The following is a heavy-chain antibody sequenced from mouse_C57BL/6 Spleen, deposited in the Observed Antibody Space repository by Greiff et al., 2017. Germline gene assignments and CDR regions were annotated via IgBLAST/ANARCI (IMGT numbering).Heavy chain of an antibody. CDR2: INPNNGGT. Sequence: VQLQQSGPELVKPGASVKISCKASGYTFTDYCMNWVKQSHGKSLEWIGDINPNNGGTSYNQKFKGKATLTVDKSSSTAYMELRSLTSEDSAVYYCARRGYGNGWDFDVWGTGTTVTVSS. V-gene: IGHV1-26*01. CDR1: GYTFTDYC. D-gene: IGHD2-1*01. CDR3: ARRGYGNGWDFDV. J-gene: IGHJ1*03.